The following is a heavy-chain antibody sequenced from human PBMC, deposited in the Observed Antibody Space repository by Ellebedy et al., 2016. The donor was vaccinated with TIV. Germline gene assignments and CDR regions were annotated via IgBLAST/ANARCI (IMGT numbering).Heavy chain of an antibody. CDR2: ISSSSSYI. V-gene: IGHV3-21*01. D-gene: IGHD7-27*01. J-gene: IGHJ4*02. CDR3: AREEELGIGSDY. CDR1: GSIFSSYS. Sequence: GESLKISCAASGSIFSSYSMNWVRQAPGKGLEWVSSISSSSSYIYYADSVKGRFTISRDNAKNSLYLQMNSLRAEDTAVYYCAREEELGIGSDYWGQGTLVTVSS.